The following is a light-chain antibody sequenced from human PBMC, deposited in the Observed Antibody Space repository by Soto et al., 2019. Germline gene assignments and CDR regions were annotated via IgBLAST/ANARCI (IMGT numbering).Light chain of an antibody. CDR2: GNS. J-gene: IGLJ2*01. Sequence: QSVLTQPPSVSGAPGQRVTISCTGSSSNIGAGYDVHWYQQLPGTAPKLLIYGNSNRPSGVTDRFSDSKSGTSDSRAITGLQAEDEADYYCQSYDSSLSAVVFGGGTKLTVL. CDR1: SSNIGAGYD. CDR3: QSYDSSLSAVV. V-gene: IGLV1-40*01.